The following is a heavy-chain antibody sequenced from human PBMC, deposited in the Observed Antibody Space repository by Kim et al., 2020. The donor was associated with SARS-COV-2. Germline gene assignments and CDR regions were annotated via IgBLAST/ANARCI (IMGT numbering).Heavy chain of an antibody. Sequence: SETLSLTCAVYGGSFSGYYWSWIRQPPGKGLEWIGEINHSGSTNYNPSLKSRVTISVDTSKNQFSLKLSSVTAADTAVYYCARGRKYSSGYYWAAYYFDYWGQGTLVTVSS. CDR1: GGSFSGYY. CDR3: ARGRKYSSGYYWAAYYFDY. J-gene: IGHJ4*02. CDR2: INHSGST. D-gene: IGHD3-22*01. V-gene: IGHV4-34*01.